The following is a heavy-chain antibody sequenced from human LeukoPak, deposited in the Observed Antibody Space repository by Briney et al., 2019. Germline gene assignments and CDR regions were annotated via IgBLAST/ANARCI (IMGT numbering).Heavy chain of an antibody. D-gene: IGHD3-10*02. Sequence: GGSLRLFCAASGFTFSSSAMNWVRQAPGKGLEWVSYISSSGSTIYYADSVKGRFTISRDNAKNSLYLQMNSLRAEDTAVYYCAELGITMIGGVWGKGTTVTISS. J-gene: IGHJ6*04. V-gene: IGHV3-48*03. CDR1: GFTFSSSA. CDR2: ISSSGSTI. CDR3: AELGITMIGGV.